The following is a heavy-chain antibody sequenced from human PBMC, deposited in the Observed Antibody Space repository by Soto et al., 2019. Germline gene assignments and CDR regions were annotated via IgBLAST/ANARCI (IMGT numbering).Heavy chain of an antibody. Sequence: ASVKVSCKASGGTFSSYAISWVRQAPGQGLEWMGGIIPIFGTANYAQKFQGRVTITADESTSTAYMELSSLRSEDTAVYYCASLAVDTAMAPLLYYYGMDVWGQGTTVTVSS. V-gene: IGHV1-69*13. J-gene: IGHJ6*02. CDR2: IIPIFGTA. CDR3: ASLAVDTAMAPLLYYYGMDV. D-gene: IGHD5-18*01. CDR1: GGTFSSYA.